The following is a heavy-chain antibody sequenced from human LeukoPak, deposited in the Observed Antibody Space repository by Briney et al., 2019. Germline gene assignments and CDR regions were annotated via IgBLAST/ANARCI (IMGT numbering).Heavy chain of an antibody. D-gene: IGHD6-13*01. CDR3: AEGIAAAGSFDY. CDR1: GFTFSSDW. V-gene: IGHV3-74*01. J-gene: IGHJ4*02. Sequence: GGSLRLSCAAPGFTFSSDWMHWVRQAPGKGLVWVSRINSDGSSTRYADSVKGRFTISRDNAKNTLYLQMNSLRAEDTAVYYCAEGIAAAGSFDYWGQGTLVTVSS. CDR2: INSDGSST.